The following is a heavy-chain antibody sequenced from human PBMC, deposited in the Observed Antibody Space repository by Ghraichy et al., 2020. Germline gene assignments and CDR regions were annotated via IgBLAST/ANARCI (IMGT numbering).Heavy chain of an antibody. CDR1: GFTFSTYW. D-gene: IGHD4-23*01. V-gene: IGHV3-7*01. CDR3: ARGSTVVRFYYYDGMDV. CDR2: IKYDGSEK. Sequence: GESLNISCAASGFTFSTYWMSWVRQAPGKGLEWVANIKYDGSEKYYVDSVKGRFTISRDNANNSGYMQMNSLRDEDTAVYYCARGSTVVRFYYYDGMDVWGQGTTVTVSS. J-gene: IGHJ6*02.